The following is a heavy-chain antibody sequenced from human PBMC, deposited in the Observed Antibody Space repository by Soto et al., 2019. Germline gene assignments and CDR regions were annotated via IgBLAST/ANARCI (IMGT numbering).Heavy chain of an antibody. CDR2: ISGSGSSR. CDR1: GFTFSTYA. V-gene: IGHV3-23*01. CDR3: AKELLRLGESLERYFDY. D-gene: IGHD3-10*01. J-gene: IGHJ4*02. Sequence: VGSLRLSCAASGFTFSTYAMSWVRQAPGKGLEWVSAISGSGSSRYYADSAKGRFTISRDNSKNTLFLQLNSLRAEDTAVYYCAKELLRLGESLERYFDYWGQGTLVTVSS.